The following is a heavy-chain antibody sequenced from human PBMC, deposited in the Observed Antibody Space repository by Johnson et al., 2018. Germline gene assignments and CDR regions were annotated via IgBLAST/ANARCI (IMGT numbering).Heavy chain of an antibody. CDR2: ISYDGSNK. D-gene: IGHD3-22*01. V-gene: IGHV3-30*18. J-gene: IGHJ6*03. Sequence: VQLVETGGGVVQPGRSLRLSCAVSGFTFSAFGIHWVRQAPGKGLEWVALISYDGSNKDYANSVKGRFTISRDNSKNTLYLQLNSLRPEDTAVYYFAKRGAKDYYAASGYYLYYPIDVWGNGSTVTVS. CDR3: AKRGAKDYYAASGYYLYYPIDV. CDR1: GFTFSAFG.